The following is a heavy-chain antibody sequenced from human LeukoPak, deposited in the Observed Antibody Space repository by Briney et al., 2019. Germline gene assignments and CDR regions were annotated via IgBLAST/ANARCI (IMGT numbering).Heavy chain of an antibody. Sequence: ASEKVSCKASGYTFTSHYMHLVRQAPRQALEWLGIINPSGGSTSYAQKFQGRVTMTRDTSTSTVYMELSSLGSEDTAVYYCASFSVAATDFDYWGQGTLVTVSS. D-gene: IGHD2-15*01. CDR2: INPSGGST. CDR3: ASFSVAATDFDY. CDR1: GYTFTSHY. J-gene: IGHJ4*02. V-gene: IGHV1-46*01.